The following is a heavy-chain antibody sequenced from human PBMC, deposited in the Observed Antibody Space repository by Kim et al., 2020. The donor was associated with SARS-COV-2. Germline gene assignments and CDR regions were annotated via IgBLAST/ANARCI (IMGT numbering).Heavy chain of an antibody. Sequence: SETLSLTCTVSGGSISSYYWSWIRQPPGKGLEWIGYIYYSGSTNYNPSLKSRVTISVDTSKNQFSLKLSSVTAADTVVYYCASGAARHYYYYYMDVWGKG. J-gene: IGHJ6*03. CDR3: ASGAARHYYYYYMDV. CDR2: IYYSGST. CDR1: GGSISSYY. D-gene: IGHD6-13*01. V-gene: IGHV4-59*01.